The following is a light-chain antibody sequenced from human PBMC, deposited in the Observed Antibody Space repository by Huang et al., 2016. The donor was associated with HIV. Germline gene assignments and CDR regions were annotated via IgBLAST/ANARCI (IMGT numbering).Light chain of an antibody. Sequence: VVMTQSPLSLPVPPGEPASISCRSSHSLRHRNGLNYLDWYLQKPGQSPHLLIHLGSSRASGVPDRFSGGGSGTDFSLNISRVEAEDAWIYYCMEALQTPYTFGQGTKLEI. CDR2: LGS. V-gene: IGKV2-28*01. CDR1: HSLRHRNGLNY. J-gene: IGKJ2*01. CDR3: MEALQTPYT.